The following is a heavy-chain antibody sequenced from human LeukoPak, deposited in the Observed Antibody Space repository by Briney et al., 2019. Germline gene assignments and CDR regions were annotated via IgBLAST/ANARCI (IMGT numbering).Heavy chain of an antibody. CDR2: IYYSGNS. CDR1: GDSISSGTYY. CDR3: ASLLNGGVSHWFDP. J-gene: IGHJ5*02. D-gene: IGHD7-27*01. Sequence: PSETLSLTCTVSGDSISSGTYYWSWIRQHPGKGLEWIGYIYYSGNSYHNPSLKSRVTISVDTSKNQFSLKLTSVTAADTAVYYCASLLNGGVSHWFDPWGQGTLVTVSS. V-gene: IGHV4-31*03.